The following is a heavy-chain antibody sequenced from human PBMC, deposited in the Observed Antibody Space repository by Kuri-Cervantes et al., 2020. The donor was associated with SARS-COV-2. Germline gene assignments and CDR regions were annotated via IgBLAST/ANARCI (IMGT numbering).Heavy chain of an antibody. CDR3: ARDLGSGYSFDY. D-gene: IGHD3-22*01. CDR2: IKHSGST. CDR1: GGSFGGYP. V-gene: IGHV4-34*01. J-gene: IGHJ4*02. Sequence: SETLSLTCAVYGGSFGGYPWSWIRQPPGKGLEWIGEIKHSGSTNYTPSLKSRVTISVDKSKNQFSLKLSSVTAADTAVYYCARDLGSGYSFDYWGQGTLVTVSS.